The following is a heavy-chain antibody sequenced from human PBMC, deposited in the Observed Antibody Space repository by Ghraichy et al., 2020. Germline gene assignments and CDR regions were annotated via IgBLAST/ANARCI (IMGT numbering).Heavy chain of an antibody. CDR3: ARESDGDFDY. Sequence: RGSLRLSCAASGFTFSRFWMTWVRLAPGKGLEWVGDIKPDGSGKYYVDSVKGRFTISRDNVKNSLYLQMNSLRAEDTAIYYCARESDGDFDYWGQGTLVTVSS. CDR1: GFTFSRFW. CDR2: IKPDGSGK. V-gene: IGHV3-7*03. J-gene: IGHJ4*02. D-gene: IGHD4-17*01.